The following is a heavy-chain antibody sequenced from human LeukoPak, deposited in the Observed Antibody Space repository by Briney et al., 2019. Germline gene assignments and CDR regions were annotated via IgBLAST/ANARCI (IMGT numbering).Heavy chain of an antibody. Sequence: SETLSLTCTVSGGSISSYYWSWIRQPPGKGLEWIGYIYYSGSTNYNPSLKSRVTISVDTSKNQFSLKLSSVTAADTAVYYCARDYGDNWFDPWAREPWSPSPQ. CDR3: ARDYGDNWFDP. J-gene: IGHJ5*02. CDR1: GGSISSYY. D-gene: IGHD4-17*01. V-gene: IGHV4-59*01. CDR2: IYYSGST.